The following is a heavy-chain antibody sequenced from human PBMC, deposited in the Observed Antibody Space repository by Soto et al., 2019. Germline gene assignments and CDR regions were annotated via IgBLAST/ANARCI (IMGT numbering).Heavy chain of an antibody. CDR1: GGSIDNNNY. V-gene: IGHV4-4*02. CDR3: ARETYGDYVGYFDP. Sequence: PSDTLSLTCAASGGSIDNNNYWSWVRQSPGKGLEWIGEIYQSGSTSYSPSLKSRVIISLDKSKNEFSLRLNSVTAADTAVYYGARETYGDYVGYFDPWGQG. D-gene: IGHD4-17*01. CDR2: IYQSGST. J-gene: IGHJ5*02.